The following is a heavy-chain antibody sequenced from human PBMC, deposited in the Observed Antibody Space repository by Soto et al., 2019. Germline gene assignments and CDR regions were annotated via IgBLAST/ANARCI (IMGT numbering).Heavy chain of an antibody. Sequence: SVKVSFKASGGTFSSYAISWVRQAPGQGLEWMGGIIPIFGTANYAQKFQGRATITADESTGTAYMELSSLRSEDTAVYYCARGVRNWQFDYWGQGTLVTVSS. CDR1: GGTFSSYA. V-gene: IGHV1-69*13. CDR2: IIPIFGTA. D-gene: IGHD1-1*01. CDR3: ARGVRNWQFDY. J-gene: IGHJ4*02.